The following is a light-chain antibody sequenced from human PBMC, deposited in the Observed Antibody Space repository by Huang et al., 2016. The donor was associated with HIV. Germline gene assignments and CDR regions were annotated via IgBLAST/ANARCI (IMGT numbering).Light chain of an antibody. V-gene: IGKV1-39*01. CDR1: QSMGNK. CDR2: KAS. Sequence: DIQMTQSPSSLSASVGDTVTITCRASQSMGNKVNWYQQKPGKAPNLLIYKASNLQSGVPSRFSGSGSGTDFTLTIRGLQPEDFAVYYCQQSYSSWWTFGQGTKVEI. CDR3: QQSYSSWWT. J-gene: IGKJ1*01.